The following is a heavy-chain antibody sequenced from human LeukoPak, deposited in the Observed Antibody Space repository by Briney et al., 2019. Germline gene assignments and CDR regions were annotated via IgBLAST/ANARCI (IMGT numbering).Heavy chain of an antibody. D-gene: IGHD3-10*01. CDR3: ARGITMVRGVIMDWFDP. CDR2: INPNSGGT. CDR1: GYTFIGYY. J-gene: IGHJ5*02. V-gene: IGHV1-2*02. Sequence: ASVKVSCKASGYTFIGYYMHWVRQAPGQGLEWMGWINPNSGGTNYAQKFQGRVTMTRDTSISTAYVELSRLRSDDTAVYYCARGITMVRGVIMDWFDPWGQGTLVTVSS.